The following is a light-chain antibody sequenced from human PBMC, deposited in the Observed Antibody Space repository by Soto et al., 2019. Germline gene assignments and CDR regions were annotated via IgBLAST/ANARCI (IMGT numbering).Light chain of an antibody. CDR3: QQYNSYPIT. V-gene: IGKV1-5*01. CDR2: DAS. CDR1: QSISSW. Sequence: ILMTQSTSSLSASVGDRVTITCRASQSISSWLAWYQQKPWKAPKLLIYDASSLESGVPSRFSGSGSGTEFTLTISSLQPDDFATYYCQQYNSYPITFGQGTRLEIK. J-gene: IGKJ5*01.